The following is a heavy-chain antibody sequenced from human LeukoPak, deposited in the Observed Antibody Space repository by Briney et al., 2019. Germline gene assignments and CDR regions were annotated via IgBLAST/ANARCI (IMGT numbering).Heavy chain of an antibody. CDR2: INHSGST. D-gene: IGHD2-21*02. J-gene: IGHJ4*02. V-gene: IGHV4-34*01. CDR3: ARGPPYIVVVTAIGFFDS. Sequence: SETLSLTCTVSGGSISSYYWSWIRQPPGKGLEWIGEINHSGSTNYNPSFKSRVTISVDTSKIQFSLKLSSVTAADTAVYYCARGPPYIVVVTAIGFFDSWGQGTLVTVSS. CDR1: GGSISSYY.